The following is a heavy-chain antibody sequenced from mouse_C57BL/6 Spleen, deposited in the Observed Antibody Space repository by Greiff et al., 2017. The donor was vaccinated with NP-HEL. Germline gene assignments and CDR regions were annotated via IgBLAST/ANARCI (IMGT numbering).Heavy chain of an antibody. J-gene: IGHJ4*01. D-gene: IGHD2-3*01. CDR2: ISDGGSYT. CDR3: ARGWIYDGYYYAMDY. CDR1: GFTFSSYA. V-gene: IGHV5-4*01. Sequence: EVQGVESGGGLVKPGGSLKLSCAASGFTFSSYAMSWVRQTPEKRLEWVATISDGGSYTYYPDNVKGRFTISRDNAKNNLYLQMSHLKSEDTAMYYCARGWIYDGYYYAMDYWGQGTSVTVSS.